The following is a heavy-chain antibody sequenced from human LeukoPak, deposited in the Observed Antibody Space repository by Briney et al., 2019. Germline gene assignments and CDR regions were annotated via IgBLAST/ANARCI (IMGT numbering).Heavy chain of an antibody. V-gene: IGHV3-30*01. CDR2: ISYDGSNK. CDR1: GFTFSSYA. J-gene: IGHJ4*02. CDR3: AREVGVLTTFFDY. D-gene: IGHD3-22*01. Sequence: QAGGSLRLSCAASGFTFSSYAMHWVRQAPGKGLEWVAVISYDGSNKYYADSVKGRFTISRDNSKNTLYLQMNSLRAEDTAVYYCAREVGVLTTFFDYWGQGTLVTVSS.